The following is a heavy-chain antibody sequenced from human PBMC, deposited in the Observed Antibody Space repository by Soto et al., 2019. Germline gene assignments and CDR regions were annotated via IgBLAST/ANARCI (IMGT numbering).Heavy chain of an antibody. J-gene: IGHJ6*02. V-gene: IGHV3-30*18. CDR1: GFTFSSYG. Sequence: PGGSLRLSCAASGFTFSSYGIHWVRQAPGKGLEWVATISYDGGNKYYADSVKGRFLISRDNSKNTLYLQMNSLRLDDTSVYYCAKPTAGTTLGRHQYYYGMDVWGQGTTVTVSS. CDR2: ISYDGGNK. CDR3: AKPTAGTTLGRHQYYYGMDV. D-gene: IGHD1-1*01.